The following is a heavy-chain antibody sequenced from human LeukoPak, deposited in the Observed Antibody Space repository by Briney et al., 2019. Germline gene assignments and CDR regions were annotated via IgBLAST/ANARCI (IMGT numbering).Heavy chain of an antibody. Sequence: GGSLRLSCAASGFTFSSYGMHWVRQAPGKGLEWVAFIRYDGSNKYYADSVKGRFTISRDNSKNTLYLQMNSLRAEDTAVYYCAKDHLIYCSSTSCYPLGAFDIWGQGTMVTVSS. V-gene: IGHV3-30*02. J-gene: IGHJ3*02. CDR2: IRYDGSNK. CDR1: GFTFSSYG. CDR3: AKDHLIYCSSTSCYPLGAFDI. D-gene: IGHD2-2*01.